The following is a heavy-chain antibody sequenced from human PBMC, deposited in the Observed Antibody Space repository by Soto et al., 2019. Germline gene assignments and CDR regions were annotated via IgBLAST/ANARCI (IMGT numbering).Heavy chain of an antibody. J-gene: IGHJ4*02. Sequence: PGESLKISCKGSVYSFTSYWIGWVRQMPGKGLEWMGIIYPGDSDTRYSPSFQGQVTISADKSISTAYLQWSSLKASDTAMYYCARQTAAAGPSIDYWGQGTLVTVSS. CDR1: VYSFTSYW. D-gene: IGHD6-13*01. V-gene: IGHV5-51*01. CDR2: IYPGDSDT. CDR3: ARQTAAAGPSIDY.